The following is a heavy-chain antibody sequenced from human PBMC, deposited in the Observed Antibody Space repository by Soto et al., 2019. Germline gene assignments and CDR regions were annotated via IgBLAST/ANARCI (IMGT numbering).Heavy chain of an antibody. D-gene: IGHD5-18*01. CDR2: ISGSGDST. Sequence: GGSLRLSCAASGCTFSSYAMSWVRQAPGKGLEGVSAISGSGDSTYDADTVKGRFTISRDNSKNTLYLQMNSLRAEDTAVYYCAKGIYSYGYKSSDYWSQGTLVTVSS. J-gene: IGHJ4*02. CDR1: GCTFSSYA. V-gene: IGHV3-23*01. CDR3: AKGIYSYGYKSSDY.